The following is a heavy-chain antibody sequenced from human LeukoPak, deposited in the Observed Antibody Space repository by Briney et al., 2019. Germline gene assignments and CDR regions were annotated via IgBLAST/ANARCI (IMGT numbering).Heavy chain of an antibody. CDR2: MSSSGSTI. Sequence: PGGSLRLSCAASGFTFSDYYMSWIRQAPGKGLEWVSYMSSSGSTIYYADSVKGRFTISRDNAKNSLYLQMNSLRAEDTAVYYCARDLTHRMNYYYGMDVWGQGTTVTVSS. J-gene: IGHJ6*02. D-gene: IGHD3-9*01. CDR1: GFTFSDYY. CDR3: ARDLTHRMNYYYGMDV. V-gene: IGHV3-11*01.